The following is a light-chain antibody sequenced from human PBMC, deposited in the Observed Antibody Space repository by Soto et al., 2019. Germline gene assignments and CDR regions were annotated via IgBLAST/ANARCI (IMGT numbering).Light chain of an antibody. J-gene: IGKJ1*01. CDR2: DAS. CDR1: QGISSA. Sequence: AIQLTQSPSSLSASVGDRVTITCRASQGISSALAWYQQKPGKAPKLLIYDASSLESGVPSRFSGSGSGTDSTLTISSLQPEDFATYYCQQFNSYPTTFGQGTKVEIK. V-gene: IGKV1-13*02. CDR3: QQFNSYPTT.